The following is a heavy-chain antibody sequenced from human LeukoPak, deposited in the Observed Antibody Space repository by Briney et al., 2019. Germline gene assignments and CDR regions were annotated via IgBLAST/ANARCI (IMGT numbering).Heavy chain of an antibody. Sequence: GGSLRLSCAASGFTFSSYAMHWVRQAPGKGLEWVAVISYDGGDKYYADSVKGRFTISRDNSKNTLYLQMNSLRVEDTAVYYCARESEAFDIWGQGTMVTVSS. CDR2: ISYDGGDK. CDR3: ARESEAFDI. CDR1: GFTFSSYA. J-gene: IGHJ3*02. V-gene: IGHV3-30-3*01.